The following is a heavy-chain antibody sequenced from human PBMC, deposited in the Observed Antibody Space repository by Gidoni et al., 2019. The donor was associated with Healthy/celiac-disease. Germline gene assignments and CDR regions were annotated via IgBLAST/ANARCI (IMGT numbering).Heavy chain of an antibody. V-gene: IGHV3-30*18. CDR1: GFTFSSDG. Sequence: QVQLVESGGGVVQPGRSLSLSCAASGFTFSSDGMHWVRQAPGTGLEWVAVISYDGSNKYYADSVKGRFTISRDNSKNTLYLQMNSLRAEDTAVYYCAKDTPSDYYDSSALDYWGQGTLVTVSS. D-gene: IGHD3-22*01. CDR3: AKDTPSDYYDSSALDY. J-gene: IGHJ4*02. CDR2: ISYDGSNK.